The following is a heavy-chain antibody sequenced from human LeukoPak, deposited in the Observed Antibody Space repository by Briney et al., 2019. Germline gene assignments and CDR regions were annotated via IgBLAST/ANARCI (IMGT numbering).Heavy chain of an antibody. CDR3: AKDRAVRGVTHFDY. CDR2: ISGSGGST. CDR1: GFTFSSYA. V-gene: IGHV3-23*01. Sequence: GGSLRLSCTASGFTFSSYAMSWVRQAPGRGLEWVSAISGSGGSTHYADSEKGRFTISRDNSKNTLYLQMNSLRAEDTAVYYCAKDRAVRGVTHFDYWGQGTLVTVSS. J-gene: IGHJ4*02. D-gene: IGHD3-10*01.